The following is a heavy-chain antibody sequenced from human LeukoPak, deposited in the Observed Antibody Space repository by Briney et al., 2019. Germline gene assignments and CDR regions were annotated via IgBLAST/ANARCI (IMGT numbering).Heavy chain of an antibody. CDR2: ISSSGSTI. CDR1: GFTFSDYY. D-gene: IGHD1-1*01. Sequence: PGGSLRLSCAASGFTFSDYYMSWIRQAPGKGLEWVSYISSSGSTIYYADSVKGRFTISRDNAKNSLYLQMNSLRAEDTAVYYCARTPVTTGTTELLDYWGQGTPVTVSS. V-gene: IGHV3-11*01. J-gene: IGHJ4*02. CDR3: ARTPVTTGTTELLDY.